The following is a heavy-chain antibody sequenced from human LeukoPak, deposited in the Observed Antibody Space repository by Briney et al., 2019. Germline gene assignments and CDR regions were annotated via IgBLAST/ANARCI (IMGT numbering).Heavy chain of an antibody. D-gene: IGHD1-26*01. CDR2: ISYDGSNK. V-gene: IGHV3-30-3*01. J-gene: IGHJ4*02. CDR3: ARVGATQEIDY. CDR1: GFTFSSYA. Sequence: PGGSLTLSCAASGFTFSSYAMHWVRQAPGKGLEWVAVISYDGSNKYYADSVKGRFTISRDNSKNTLYLQMNSLRAEDTAVYYCARVGATQEIDYWGQGTLVTVSS.